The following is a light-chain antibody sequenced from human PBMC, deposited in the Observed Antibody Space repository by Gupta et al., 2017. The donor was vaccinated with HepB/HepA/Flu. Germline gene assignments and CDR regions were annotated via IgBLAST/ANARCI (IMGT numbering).Light chain of an antibody. J-gene: IGKJ1*01. Sequence: DLQMTQSPSSLSASVGDRVTITCRASQRISSYLNWYQQKPGKAPKLLIYAASRVKSGVPSRFSGSGSGTDFTLTISRRQPEDFATYYCQHRDSTPRTFGQGTKVEIK. CDR1: QRISSY. V-gene: IGKV1-39*01. CDR2: AAS. CDR3: QHRDSTPRT.